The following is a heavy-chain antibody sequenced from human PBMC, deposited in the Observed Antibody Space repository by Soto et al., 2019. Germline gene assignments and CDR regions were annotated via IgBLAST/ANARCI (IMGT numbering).Heavy chain of an antibody. CDR2: ISAYNGNT. V-gene: IGHV1-18*04. J-gene: IGHJ3*02. CDR1: GYTFTSYG. Sequence: QVQLVQSGAEVKKPGASVKVSCKASGYTFTSYGISWVRQAPGQGLEWMGWISAYNGNTNYALKLQGRVTMTTDTSTSTAYLELRSLRSDDTAVYYCARERASGYDVPDAFDIWGQGTMVTVSS. CDR3: ARERASGYDVPDAFDI. D-gene: IGHD5-12*01.